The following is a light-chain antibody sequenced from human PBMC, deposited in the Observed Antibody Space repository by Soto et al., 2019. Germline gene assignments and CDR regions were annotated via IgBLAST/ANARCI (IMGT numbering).Light chain of an antibody. Sequence: EIVLTQSPGTLSLSPGERATLSCRASQSVSGRYLAWYQQKPGQAPRPLIYGASSRASGIPDRFSGSGSGTDFTLTISRLEPKDFAVYYCQQYGSTPWTFGQGTKVEIK. J-gene: IGKJ1*01. CDR3: QQYGSTPWT. V-gene: IGKV3-20*01. CDR2: GAS. CDR1: QSVSGRY.